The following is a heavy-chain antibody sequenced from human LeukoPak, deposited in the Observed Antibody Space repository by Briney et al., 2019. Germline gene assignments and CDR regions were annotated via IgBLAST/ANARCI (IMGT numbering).Heavy chain of an antibody. CDR3: AKDMIAAAAPRNYFDY. J-gene: IGHJ4*02. CDR1: GFTFVDYA. D-gene: IGHD6-13*01. Sequence: GGSLRLSCAASGFTFVDYAMHWVRQAPGKGLEWVSLISGDGGSTYYADSVKGRFTISRDNSKNSLYLKMNSRRNEDTALYYCAKDMIAAAAPRNYFDYWGEGALVTVSS. CDR2: ISGDGGST. V-gene: IGHV3-43*02.